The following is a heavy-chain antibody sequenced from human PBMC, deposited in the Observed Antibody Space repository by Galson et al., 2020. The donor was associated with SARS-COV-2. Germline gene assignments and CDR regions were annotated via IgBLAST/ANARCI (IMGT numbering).Heavy chain of an antibody. V-gene: IGHV4-61*02. CDR2: IYTSGST. Sequence: SETLSLTCTVSGGSISSGSYYWSWIRQPAGKGLEWIGRIYTSGSTNYNPSLKSRVTISVDTSKNQFSLKMSSVTAADTAVYHCARARITMVRAIIVTHYYYYGMDVWGQGTTGTVSS. CDR1: GGSISSGSYY. D-gene: IGHD3-10*01. J-gene: IGHJ6*02. CDR3: ARARITMVRAIIVTHYYYYGMDV.